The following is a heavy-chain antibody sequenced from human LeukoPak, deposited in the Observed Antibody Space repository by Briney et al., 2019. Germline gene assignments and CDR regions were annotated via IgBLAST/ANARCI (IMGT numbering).Heavy chain of an antibody. J-gene: IGHJ3*02. V-gene: IGHV1-46*01. CDR1: GYTFTSFN. CDR3: ARYGHRRYYYDSSGREHAFYI. Sequence: GSLKDSCKASGYTFTSFNMHWVRAAPGQGVEWRLLINPSGGSPSYAQKFQGRVTMTTDTSSSTDYMELRSLRTDNTAVYYCARYGHRRYYYDSSGREHAFYIWGQGTMVTVSA. CDR2: INPSGGSP. D-gene: IGHD3-22*01.